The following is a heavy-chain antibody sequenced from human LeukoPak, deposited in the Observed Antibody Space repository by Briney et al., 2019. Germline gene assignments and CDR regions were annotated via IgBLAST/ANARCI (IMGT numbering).Heavy chain of an antibody. J-gene: IGHJ4*02. CDR2: IYYSGST. D-gene: IGHD6-19*01. V-gene: IGHV4-59*12. CDR1: GGSISSYY. CDR3: ARGRNWGQQMAGTVFDY. Sequence: SETLSLTCTVSGGSISSYYWSWIRQPPGKGLEWIGYIYYSGSTNYNPSLKSRVTISVDTSKNQFSLKLSSVTAADTAVYYCARGRNWGQQMAGTVFDYWGQGTLVTVSS.